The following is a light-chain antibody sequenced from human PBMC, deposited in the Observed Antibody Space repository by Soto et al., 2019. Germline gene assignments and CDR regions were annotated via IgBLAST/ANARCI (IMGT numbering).Light chain of an antibody. V-gene: IGKV3-20*01. Sequence: EIVLTQSPGTLSLSPGERATLSCRASQSVSSSYLAWYQQKPGQAPRLLIYGASSRATGIPDRFSGSGSGTDFNLTISRQEPEDFAVYYCQQYGSSPGTFGQGTKVEIK. J-gene: IGKJ1*01. CDR1: QSVSSSY. CDR2: GAS. CDR3: QQYGSSPGT.